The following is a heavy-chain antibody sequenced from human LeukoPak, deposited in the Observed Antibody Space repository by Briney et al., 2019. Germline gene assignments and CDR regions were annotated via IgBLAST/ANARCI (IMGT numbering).Heavy chain of an antibody. V-gene: IGHV1-18*04. CDR2: ISAYNGNT. CDR3: AILERRGSYPPFDY. J-gene: IGHJ4*02. Sequence: GASVKVSCKASGYTFTGYYMHWVRQAPGQGLEWMGWISAYNGNTNYAQKLQGRVTMTTGTSTSTAYMELRSLRSDDTAVYYCAILERRGSYPPFDYWGQGTLVTVSS. CDR1: GYTFTGYY. D-gene: IGHD1-26*01.